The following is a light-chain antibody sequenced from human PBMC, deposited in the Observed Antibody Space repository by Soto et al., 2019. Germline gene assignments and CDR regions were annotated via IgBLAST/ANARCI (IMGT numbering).Light chain of an antibody. CDR1: SSDVGGYNY. CDR2: DVS. CDR3: SSYTSSSTLGV. Sequence: QCVLTQPASVSGSPGQSITISYTGTSSDVGGYNYVSWYQQLPGKAPKLMIYDVSNRPSGVSDRFSGSKSGNTASLTISGLQAEDEADYYCSSYTSSSTLGVFGTGTKVTVL. J-gene: IGLJ1*01. V-gene: IGLV2-14*03.